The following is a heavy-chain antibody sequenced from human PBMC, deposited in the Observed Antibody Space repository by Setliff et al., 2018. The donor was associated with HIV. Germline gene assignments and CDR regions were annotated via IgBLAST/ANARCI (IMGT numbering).Heavy chain of an antibody. J-gene: IGHJ4*02. Sequence: ASVKVSCKASGYTFTSYYMHWVRQAPGQGLEWMGMINPSGGSTWYAQKFQGRVTMTGDTSTNTLYMELSSLRSEDTAVYYCARVVLDYSNSFYGYGAHEDYFDYWGQGVLVTVSS. CDR1: GYTFTSYY. V-gene: IGHV1-46*01. CDR3: ARVVLDYSNSFYGYGAHEDYFDY. D-gene: IGHD5-12*01. CDR2: INPSGGST.